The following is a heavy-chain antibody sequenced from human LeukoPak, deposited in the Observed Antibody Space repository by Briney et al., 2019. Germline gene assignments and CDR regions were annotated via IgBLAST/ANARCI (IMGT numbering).Heavy chain of an antibody. CDR2: AYYSPKLYN. CDR3: ARVLWDIEGYNWFDP. V-gene: IGHV6-1*01. D-gene: IGHD2-15*01. Sequence: NPSQTLSLTCAISGDSVSSNSAAWNRIPQAPSRGLQWLGRAYYSPKLYNDYAGSVKSRITLNPDTSKNQFSLQLNSVNPEDTAVYYCARVLWDIEGYNWFDPWGQETLVTVSS. J-gene: IGHJ5*02. CDR1: GDSVSSNSAA.